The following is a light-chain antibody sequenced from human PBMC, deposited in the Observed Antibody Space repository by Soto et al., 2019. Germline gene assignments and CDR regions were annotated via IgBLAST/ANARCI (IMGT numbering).Light chain of an antibody. CDR1: QSVSSSY. V-gene: IGKV3-20*01. CDR3: QQYGSSTWT. Sequence: ETVLTQSPVTRSLSPGKTATLCCXXSQSVSSSYLAWYQQKPGQAPRLLIYGASSRATGIPDRFSGSGSGTDFTLTISRLEPEDFAVYYCQQYGSSTWTFGQGTKVDIK. CDR2: GAS. J-gene: IGKJ1*01.